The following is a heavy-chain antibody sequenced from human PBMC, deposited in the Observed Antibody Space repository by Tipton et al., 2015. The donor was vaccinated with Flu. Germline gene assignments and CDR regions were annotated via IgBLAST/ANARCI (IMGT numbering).Heavy chain of an antibody. V-gene: IGHV4-34*01. CDR2: IYHNGTS. CDR1: GGSFSGYY. D-gene: IGHD3-10*02. Sequence: TLSLTCAVYGGSFSGYYWTWIRQPPGKGLEWIGEIYHNGTSNYNPSLKSRVTISVDTSKSQFSLMLRSVTAADTAVYYCARLSYYDVDLKNFYFDYWGQGALVTVSS. CDR3: ARLSYYDVDLKNFYFDY. J-gene: IGHJ4*02.